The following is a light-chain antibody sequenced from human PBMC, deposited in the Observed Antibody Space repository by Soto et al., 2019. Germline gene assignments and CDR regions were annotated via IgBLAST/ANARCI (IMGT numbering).Light chain of an antibody. V-gene: IGKV3-20*01. CDR3: QQYGSSPFT. J-gene: IGKJ3*01. Sequence: EIVLTQSPGTLSLSPGERATLSCRASQSVRSSYLAWYQQKPGQTPRRLFYGASSRATGIPDRFSGSGSVXDXXXXXXXLXPEDFAXYYXQQYGSSPFTFGPGTKVDIK. CDR1: QSVRSSY. CDR2: GAS.